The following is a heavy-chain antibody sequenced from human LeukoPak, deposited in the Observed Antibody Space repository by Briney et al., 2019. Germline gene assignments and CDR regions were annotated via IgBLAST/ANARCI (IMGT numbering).Heavy chain of an antibody. CDR2: IDQSGGRN. V-gene: IGHV3-7*05. D-gene: IGHD3-16*01. CDR3: ARDVEGGTFDI. Sequence: GGSLRLSCAASGFTFSRFWMNWVREAPGRGREWVANIDQSGGRNNYVDSVKGRFTISRDNAKNSLFLEMSSLRADDTAVYFCARDVEGGTFDIWGQGTTVTVSS. CDR1: GFTFSRFW. J-gene: IGHJ3*02.